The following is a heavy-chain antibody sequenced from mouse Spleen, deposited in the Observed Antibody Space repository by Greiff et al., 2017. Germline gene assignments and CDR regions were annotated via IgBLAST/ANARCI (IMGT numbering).Heavy chain of an antibody. J-gene: IGHJ2*01. V-gene: IGHV14-1*01. CDR1: GFTFTDYY. Sequence: VQLQQSGAELVRPGASVKLSCTASGFTFTDYYMHWVKQRPEQGLEWIGRIDPEDGDTEYAPKFQGKATMTADTSSNTAYLQLSSLTSEDTAVYYCTTPDYFDYWGQGTTLTVSS. CDR3: TTPDYFDY. CDR2: IDPEDGDT.